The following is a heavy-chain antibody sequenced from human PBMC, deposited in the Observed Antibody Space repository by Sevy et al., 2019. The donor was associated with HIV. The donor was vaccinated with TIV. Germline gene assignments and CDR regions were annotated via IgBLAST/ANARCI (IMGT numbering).Heavy chain of an antibody. Sequence: ASVKVSCKASGGTFSSYAISWVRQAPGQGLEWMGGIIPIFGTANYAQKFQGRVTITADESTSTAYMELSSLRSEDTAVYYCASGIGSSGYFDLWGRGTLVTVSS. D-gene: IGHD3-10*01. CDR3: ASGIGSSGYFDL. V-gene: IGHV1-69*13. J-gene: IGHJ2*01. CDR2: IIPIFGTA. CDR1: GGTFSSYA.